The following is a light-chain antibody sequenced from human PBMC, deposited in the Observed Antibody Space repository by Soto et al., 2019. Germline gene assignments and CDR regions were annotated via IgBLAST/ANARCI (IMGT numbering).Light chain of an antibody. J-gene: IGKJ5*01. V-gene: IGKV1-39*01. CDR2: AAS. CDR1: QSINNY. CDR3: PQGYTSRVT. Sequence: IRMTKLRACPSPQVGDRVTITPRASQSINNYLNWYQQKPGKAPKLLIYAASSLQSGVPSRFSGSGSGTDFTLTVSSLQPEEFATYYSPQGYTSRVTFGQATRLEIK.